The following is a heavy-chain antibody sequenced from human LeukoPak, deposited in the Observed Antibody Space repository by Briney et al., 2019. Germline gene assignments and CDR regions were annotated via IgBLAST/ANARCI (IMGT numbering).Heavy chain of an antibody. J-gene: IGHJ1*01. CDR2: IYYSGST. D-gene: IGHD3-22*01. CDR1: GGSISNYY. Sequence: SETLSLTCTVSGGSISNYYWGWIRQPPGKGLEWIGYIYYSGSTNYNPSLKSRVTMSVDTSKNQFSLKLSSVTAADTAVYYCAGHDSSGTYFQHWGQGTLVTVSS. V-gene: IGHV4-59*01. CDR3: AGHDSSGTYFQH.